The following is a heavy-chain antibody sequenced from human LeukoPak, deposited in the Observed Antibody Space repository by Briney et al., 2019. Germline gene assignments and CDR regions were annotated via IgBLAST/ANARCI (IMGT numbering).Heavy chain of an antibody. J-gene: IGHJ5*02. Sequence: PGGSLRLSCAASGFTFSSYSMNWVRQAPGKGPEWVSAIGGRGGSTYYAGSLGGRFIISRDNSKDMVYLQMNSLKVEDTATYYCGKEGGAWGQGTKVTVSS. D-gene: IGHD3-16*01. CDR1: GFTFSSYS. V-gene: IGHV3-23*01. CDR2: IGGRGGST. CDR3: GKEGGA.